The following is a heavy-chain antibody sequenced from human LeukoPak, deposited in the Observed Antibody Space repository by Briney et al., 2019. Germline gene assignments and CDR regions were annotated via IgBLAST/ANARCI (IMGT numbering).Heavy chain of an antibody. Sequence: VSGPTLLKPTQTLTLTCTFSGFSLSTNDVGVGWIRQPPGEALEWLALIYWDDDKRYSPSRKSRLTITKDTSKNQVVLTMANMDPANTATYYCAFSKYSRSDFDSWGQGTLVTVSS. D-gene: IGHD6-6*01. CDR3: AFSKYSRSDFDS. CDR1: GFSLSTNDVG. V-gene: IGHV2-5*02. J-gene: IGHJ4*02. CDR2: IYWDDDK.